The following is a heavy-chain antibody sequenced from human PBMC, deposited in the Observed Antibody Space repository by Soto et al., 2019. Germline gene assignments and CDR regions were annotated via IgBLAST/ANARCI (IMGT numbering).Heavy chain of an antibody. J-gene: IGHJ4*02. V-gene: IGHV3-7*04. CDR1: GFTFSSNW. CDR2: IRQDGSEI. Sequence: GGSLRLSCAGSGFTFSSNWMTWVRQAPGKGLEWVANIRQDGSEINYVDSVKGRFTISRDNTKNSLYLQMNSLRAEDTAIYYCAREVVVSRGASYFGYWGPGTLVTVPQ. D-gene: IGHD2-2*01. CDR3: AREVVVSRGASYFGY.